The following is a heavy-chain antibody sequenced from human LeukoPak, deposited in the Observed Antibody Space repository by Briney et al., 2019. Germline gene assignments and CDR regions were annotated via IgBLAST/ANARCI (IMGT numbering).Heavy chain of an antibody. D-gene: IGHD3-10*01. CDR2: ISAYNGNT. V-gene: IGHV1-18*01. CDR3: ARGFSGSGSGSYYPPYYYYGMDV. Sequence: GASVKVSCKASGYTFTSYGISWVRQAPGQGLEWMGWISAYNGNTNYAQKLQGRVTMTTDTSTSTAYMELRSLRSDDTAVYYCARGFSGSGSGSYYPPYYYYGMDVWGQGTTVTVSS. CDR1: GYTFTSYG. J-gene: IGHJ6*02.